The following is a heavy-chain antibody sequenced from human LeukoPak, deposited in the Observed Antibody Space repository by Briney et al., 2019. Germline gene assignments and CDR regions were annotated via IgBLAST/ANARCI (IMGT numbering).Heavy chain of an antibody. D-gene: IGHD6-19*01. CDR3: AKGRPSSGGYGLNYFDY. CDR1: GFTFSSYA. CDR2: ISGSGGST. Sequence: GGSLRLSCAASGFTFSSYAMSWVRQAPGKGLEWVSAISGSGGSTYYADSVKGRFTISRDNSKNTLYLQMNSLRAEDTAGYYCAKGRPSSGGYGLNYFDYWGQGTLVTVSS. J-gene: IGHJ4*02. V-gene: IGHV3-23*01.